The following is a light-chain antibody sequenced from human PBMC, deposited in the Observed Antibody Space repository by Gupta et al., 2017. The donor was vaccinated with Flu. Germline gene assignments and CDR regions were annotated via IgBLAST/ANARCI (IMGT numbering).Light chain of an antibody. Sequence: DIQITQSPSSVSASVGDRVTMTCRASQAISNWLAWYQQKPGKAPKLLIYGASRLQSGVPSRFSGNGSGTDFTLTISSLQPEDFATYYCQQTNRFPYTFGQGAKLEIK. CDR3: QQTNRFPYT. CDR2: GAS. J-gene: IGKJ2*01. CDR1: QAISNW. V-gene: IGKV1-12*01.